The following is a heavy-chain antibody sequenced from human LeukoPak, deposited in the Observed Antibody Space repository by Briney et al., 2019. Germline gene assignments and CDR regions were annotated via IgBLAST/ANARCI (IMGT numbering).Heavy chain of an antibody. CDR3: ARHGIQLWYQFDY. D-gene: IGHD5-18*01. CDR2: IYHSGST. V-gene: IGHV4-38-2*01. J-gene: IGHJ4*02. Sequence: SETLSLTCAVSGYSISSGYYCGWIRQTPGKGLEWIGSIYHSGSTYYNPSLKSRVTISVDTSKNQFSLKLSSVTAADTAVYYCARHGIQLWYQFDYWGQGTLVTVSS. CDR1: GYSISSGYY.